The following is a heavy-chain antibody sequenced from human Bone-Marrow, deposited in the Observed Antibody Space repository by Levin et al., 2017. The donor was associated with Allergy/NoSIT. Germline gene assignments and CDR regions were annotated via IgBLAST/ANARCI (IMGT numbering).Heavy chain of an antibody. CDR2: IYNNGNT. J-gene: IGHJ4*02. CDR1: GGSIGSGSYY. D-gene: IGHD1-1*01. V-gene: IGHV4-31*03. Sequence: TLSLTCTVSGGSIGSGSYYWSWIRQHPGKGLEWIGYIYNNGNTYYNPSLKSRVTISIETSKNQFSLKMNSVTAADTAVYYCARCVGNAAFDYWGQGTHITVSS. CDR3: ARCVGNAAFDY.